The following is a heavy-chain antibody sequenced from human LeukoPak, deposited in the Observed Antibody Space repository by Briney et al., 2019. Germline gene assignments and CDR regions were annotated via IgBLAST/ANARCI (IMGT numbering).Heavy chain of an antibody. J-gene: IGHJ4*02. Sequence: TSETLSLTCTVSGGSTSSYYWSWIRQPPGKGMEWIGYFYYSGSTTYNPSLKCRVTISVDPSKNQFSLKLSSVTAADTAVYYCARNSYGFGPVDYWGQGTLVTVSS. V-gene: IGHV4-59*08. CDR1: GGSTSSYY. CDR3: ARNSYGFGPVDY. CDR2: FYYSGST. D-gene: IGHD5-18*01.